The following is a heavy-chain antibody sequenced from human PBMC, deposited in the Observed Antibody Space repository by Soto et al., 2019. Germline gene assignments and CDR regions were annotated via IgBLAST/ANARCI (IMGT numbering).Heavy chain of an antibody. Sequence: SETLSLTCTVSGVSISSYYWSWIRQPPGKALEWIGYIYYSGSTNYNPSLKSRVTISVDTSKNQFSLKLSSVTAADTAVYYCVRDPFGWYWFDPWGQGTLVTVSS. CDR3: VRDPFGWYWFDP. CDR2: IYYSGST. CDR1: GVSISSYY. V-gene: IGHV4-59*01. J-gene: IGHJ5*02. D-gene: IGHD3-9*01.